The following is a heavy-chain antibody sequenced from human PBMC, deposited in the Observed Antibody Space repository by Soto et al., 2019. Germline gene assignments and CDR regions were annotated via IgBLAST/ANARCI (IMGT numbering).Heavy chain of an antibody. D-gene: IGHD3-16*01. CDR2: ISYDGSNK. V-gene: IGHV3-30*18. CDR3: AKEVDGGAFDY. J-gene: IGHJ4*02. CDR1: GFTFSSYG. Sequence: QVQLVESGGGVVQPGRSLRLSCAASGFTFSSYGMHWVRQAPGKGLEWVAVISYDGSNKYYADSVKGRFTISRDNSKNTLYLQMNSLRAEDTAVYYWAKEVDGGAFDYWGQGTLVTVSS.